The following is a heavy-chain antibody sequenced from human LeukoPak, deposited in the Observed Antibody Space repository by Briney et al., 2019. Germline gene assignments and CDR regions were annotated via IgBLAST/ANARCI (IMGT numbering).Heavy chain of an antibody. V-gene: IGHV1-69*05. D-gene: IGHD4-23*01. CDR2: IIPIFGIA. CDR1: GGTFSSYA. Sequence: SVKDSCKASGGTFSSYALSWVRQAPGQGREWMGGIIPIFGIANYAQKFQGKITNTTDASTSTAYMELNRLISEDAAVYYLASSLDYGGASDNWGQGTLVTVSS. J-gene: IGHJ4*02. CDR3: ASSLDYGGASDN.